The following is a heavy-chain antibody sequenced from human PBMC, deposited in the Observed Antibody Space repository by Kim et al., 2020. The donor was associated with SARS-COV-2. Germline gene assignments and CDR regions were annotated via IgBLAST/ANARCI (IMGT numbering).Heavy chain of an antibody. CDR2: GTST. CDR3: ARSDWFDP. J-gene: IGHJ5*02. Sequence: GTSTTYEDSVKGPFIISRDISKNTLHLQMNSLRVEDTAVYYCARSDWFDPWGQGTLVTVSS. D-gene: IGHD3-3*01. V-gene: IGHV3-74*03.